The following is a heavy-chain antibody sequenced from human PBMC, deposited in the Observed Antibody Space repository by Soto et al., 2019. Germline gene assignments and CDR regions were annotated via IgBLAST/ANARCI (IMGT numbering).Heavy chain of an antibody. CDR2: INPETGGT. V-gene: IGHV1-2*02. CDR1: GYTFTGYY. J-gene: IGHJ6*02. Sequence: QVQLVQSGADVKTPGASVRVSCKASGYTFTGYYVHWVQEAPGQGLEWMGWINPETGGTSYAQKFQGRVTLSRDTSINTAYLELSRLRFDDAAVYFCARERYQVISDGMDVWGQGTTVTVSS. D-gene: IGHD2-2*01. CDR3: ARERYQVISDGMDV.